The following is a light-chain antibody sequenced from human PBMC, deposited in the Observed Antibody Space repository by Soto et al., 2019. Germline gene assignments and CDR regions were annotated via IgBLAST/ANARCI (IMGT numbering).Light chain of an antibody. Sequence: DIQMTQSPSTLSASVGDRVTITGRASQSISSWLDWYQQKPGKAPKLLIYDASSLESGVPSRFSGSGSGTEFTLTISSLQPDDFATYYCQQYNSYWTFGQGTKVEIK. CDR2: DAS. CDR3: QQYNSYWT. J-gene: IGKJ1*01. V-gene: IGKV1-5*01. CDR1: QSISSW.